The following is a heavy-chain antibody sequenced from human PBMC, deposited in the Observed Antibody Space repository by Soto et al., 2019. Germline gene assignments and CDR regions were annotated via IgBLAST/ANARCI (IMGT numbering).Heavy chain of an antibody. CDR2: IHYTGST. V-gene: IGHV4-61*08. J-gene: IGHJ6*02. Sequence: PLVMLSLTCTVGDGSRLSADYFCSWKQPPPGMGLEWIGYIHYTGSTNYNPSLKSRVTISVDTSKNQFSLELSSVTAADTAVYYCARDQSITMVRAYYYYGMDVWGQGTTVTV. CDR3: ARDQSITMVRAYYYYGMDV. D-gene: IGHD3-10*01. CDR1: DGSRLSADYF.